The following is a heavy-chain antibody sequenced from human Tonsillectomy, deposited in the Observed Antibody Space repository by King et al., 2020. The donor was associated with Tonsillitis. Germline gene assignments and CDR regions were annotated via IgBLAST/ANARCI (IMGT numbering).Heavy chain of an antibody. V-gene: IGHV3-9*01. D-gene: IGHD3-3*01. CDR1: GFTFDDYA. CDR3: AKDSWKRGYYDFWSGIDY. CDR2: ISWNSGSI. J-gene: IGHJ4*02. Sequence: VQLVESGGGLVQPGRSLRLSCAASGFTFDDYAMHWVRHAPGKGLEWVSGISWNSGSIGYVDSVKGRFTISRDNAKNSLYLQMNSLRAEDTALYYCAKDSWKRGYYDFWSGIDYWGQGTLVTVSS.